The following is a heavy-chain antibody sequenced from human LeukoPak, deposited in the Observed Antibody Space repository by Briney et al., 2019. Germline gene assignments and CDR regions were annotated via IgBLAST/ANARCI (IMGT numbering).Heavy chain of an antibody. J-gene: IGHJ4*02. CDR1: GGSFSGYY. D-gene: IGHD2-15*01. CDR3: ARGGPRYCSGGSCYFGY. Sequence: SETLPLTCAVYGGSFSGYYWSWIRQPPGKGLEWIGEINHSGSTNYNPSLKSRVTISVDTSKNQFSLKLSSVTAADTAVYYCARGGPRYCSGGSCYFGYWGQGTLVTVSS. CDR2: INHSGST. V-gene: IGHV4-34*01.